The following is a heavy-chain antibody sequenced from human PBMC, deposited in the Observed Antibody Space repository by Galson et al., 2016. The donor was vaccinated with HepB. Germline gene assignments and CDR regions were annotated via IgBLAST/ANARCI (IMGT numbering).Heavy chain of an antibody. Sequence: QSGAEVKKPGESLKISCRGSGYTFDSYWIGWVRQMPGKGLEWMAIIYPGDYDIRYSPSFQGQVTISVDKSITTAYLQWSSLTASDTAMYYCARSLTGSYDVWGAIYNYYAMDVWGQGTMVTVSS. CDR2: IYPGDYDI. CDR1: GYTFDSYW. CDR3: ARSLTGSYDVWGAIYNYYAMDV. D-gene: IGHD3-3*01. V-gene: IGHV5-51*01. J-gene: IGHJ6*02.